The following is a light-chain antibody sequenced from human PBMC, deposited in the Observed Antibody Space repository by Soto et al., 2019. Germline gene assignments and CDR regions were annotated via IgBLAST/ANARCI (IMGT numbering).Light chain of an antibody. J-gene: IGKJ2*01. Sequence: VMTQSPATLSVSPGERATLFCRASQNVDISLAWYQQKPGQIPRLLIYGASTRATGIPARFSGSGSGTEFTLTISSLQSEDFAVYYCQQYHKCPPYTFGQGTKVEI. V-gene: IGKV3-15*01. CDR2: GAS. CDR3: QQYHKCPPYT. CDR1: QNVDIS.